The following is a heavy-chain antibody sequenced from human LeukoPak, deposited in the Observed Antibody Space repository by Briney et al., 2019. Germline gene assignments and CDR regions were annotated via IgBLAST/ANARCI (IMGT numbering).Heavy chain of an antibody. Sequence: GGSLRLSRAASGFTFSSYWMSWVRQAPGKGLEWVSTISGSGISTYFADSVKGRFTISRDSSKNTLYLQMNSLRADDTAVYYCARDSGDNKFYYSMDVWGQGTTVTVSS. CDR1: GFTFSSYW. V-gene: IGHV3-23*01. CDR3: ARDSGDNKFYYSMDV. D-gene: IGHD3-10*01. CDR2: ISGSGIST. J-gene: IGHJ6*02.